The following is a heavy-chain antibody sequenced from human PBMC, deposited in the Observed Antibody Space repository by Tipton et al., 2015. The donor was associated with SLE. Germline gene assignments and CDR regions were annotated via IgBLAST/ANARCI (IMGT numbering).Heavy chain of an antibody. V-gene: IGHV4-59*01. CDR1: GGSISSYY. CDR2: IYYRGST. J-gene: IGHJ2*01. Sequence: TLSLTCTVSGGSISSYYWSCIRQPPGKGLEWIGYIYYRGSTNYSPSLKSRVSMSVDRSKNQFSLKLSSVTAADTAMYYCARTLYYYDSSVYSRYFDIWGRGTLVTVSS. CDR3: ARTLYYYDSSVYSRYFDI. D-gene: IGHD3-22*01.